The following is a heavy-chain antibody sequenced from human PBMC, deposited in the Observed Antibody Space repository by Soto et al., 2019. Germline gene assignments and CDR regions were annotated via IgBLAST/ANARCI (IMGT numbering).Heavy chain of an antibody. CDR2: IIPIFGTA. D-gene: IGHD6-19*01. CDR3: AKSGPYSSGWSSYYYGMYV. CDR1: GGTFSSYA. V-gene: IGHV1-69*01. J-gene: IGHJ6*02. Sequence: QVQLVQSGAEVKKPGSSVKVSCKASGGTFSSYAISWVRQAPGQGLEWMGGIIPIFGTANYAQKFQGRVTITAYESTCTAYMELSSLRSKETAVYYCAKSGPYSSGWSSYYYGMYVWGQRPTVTLSS.